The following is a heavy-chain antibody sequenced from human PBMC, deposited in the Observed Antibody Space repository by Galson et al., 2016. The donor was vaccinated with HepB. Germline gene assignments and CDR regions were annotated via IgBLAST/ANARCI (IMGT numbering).Heavy chain of an antibody. CDR2: IYPGDSET. Sequence: QSGAEVKKPGESLKISCKTSGYMFTSYWIACVRQKPGKGLEWMGIIYPGDSETRYSPSFEGQVIISADTSINTAHLHWNNLRAEETAVYCCARDPGDCRKSDCKGDAFDIWGQGTMVSVSS. CDR3: ARDPGDCRKSDCKGDAFDI. V-gene: IGHV5-51*01. CDR1: GYMFTSYW. J-gene: IGHJ3*02. D-gene: IGHD2-2*01.